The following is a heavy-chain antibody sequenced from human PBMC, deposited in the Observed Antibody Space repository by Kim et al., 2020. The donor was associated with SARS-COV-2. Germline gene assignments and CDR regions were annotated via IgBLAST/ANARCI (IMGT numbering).Heavy chain of an antibody. V-gene: IGHV6-1*01. CDR3: ARDLVNCSSTSCYAEGYFDL. Sequence: SQTLSLTCAISGDSVSSNSAAWNWIRQSPSRGLEWLGRTYYRSKWYNDYAVSVKSRITINPDTTKNQFSLQLNSVTPEDTAVYYCARDLVNCSSTSCYAEGYFDLWGRGTLVTVSS. D-gene: IGHD2-2*01. J-gene: IGHJ2*01. CDR1: GDSVSSNSAA. CDR2: TYYRSKWYN.